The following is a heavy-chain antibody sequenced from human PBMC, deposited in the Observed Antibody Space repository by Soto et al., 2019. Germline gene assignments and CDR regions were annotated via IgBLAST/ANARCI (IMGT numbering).Heavy chain of an antibody. CDR3: VRFVSSCSGNTFYTRVDV. V-gene: IGHV4-61*01. CDR1: GCSVSSYTHY. D-gene: IGHD2-15*01. J-gene: IGHJ6*02. CDR2: IYSSGST. Sequence: PSETLSLTCTVSGCSVSSYTHYWSWIRQPPGKRLEWIGFIYSSGSTNYNPSLKSRVTMSVDTSKNQFSLKLRSVIDADTAVYHCVRFVSSCSGNTFYTRVDVWGQGTKVTVS.